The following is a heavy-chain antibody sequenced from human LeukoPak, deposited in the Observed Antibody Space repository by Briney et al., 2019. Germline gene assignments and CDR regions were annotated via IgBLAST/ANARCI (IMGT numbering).Heavy chain of an antibody. Sequence: SETLSLTCTVPRGSISSYYWSWIRQPPGKGLEWIGYIYYSGSTDYNPSLKSRVTISVDTSKNQFSLKLSSVTAADTAVYYCAGGYSYGTEYDYWGQGTLVTVSS. J-gene: IGHJ4*02. CDR2: IYYSGST. CDR1: RGSISSYY. D-gene: IGHD5-18*01. CDR3: AGGYSYGTEYDY. V-gene: IGHV4-59*01.